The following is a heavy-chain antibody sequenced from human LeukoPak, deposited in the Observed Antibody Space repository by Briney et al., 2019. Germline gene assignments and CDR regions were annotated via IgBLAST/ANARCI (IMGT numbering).Heavy chain of an antibody. CDR3: AKDLIAYSYGPSDS. J-gene: IGHJ4*02. V-gene: IGHV3-64*01. CDR2: ISSNGGST. Sequence: GGSLRLSCAASGFTFSCYAMHWVRQAPGKGLEYVSAISSNGGSTYYANSVKGRFTISRDNSKNTLYLQMGSLRAEDMAVYYCAKDLIAYSYGPSDSWGQGTLVTVSS. CDR1: GFTFSCYA. D-gene: IGHD5-18*01.